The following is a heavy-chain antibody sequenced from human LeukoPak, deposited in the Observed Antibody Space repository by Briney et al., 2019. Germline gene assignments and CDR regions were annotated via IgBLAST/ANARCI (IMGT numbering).Heavy chain of an antibody. CDR2: ISGSGTT. CDR1: GFTFSSYA. CDR3: ARDGRGYSYGYGFDY. J-gene: IGHJ4*02. Sequence: GGSLRLSCAASGFTFSSYAMNWVRQAPGKGLEWVSAISGSGTTYYADSVKGRFTISRDNSKNTLYLQINSLRADDTAVYYCARDGRGYSYGYGFDYWGQGTLVTVSS. D-gene: IGHD5-18*01. V-gene: IGHV3-23*01.